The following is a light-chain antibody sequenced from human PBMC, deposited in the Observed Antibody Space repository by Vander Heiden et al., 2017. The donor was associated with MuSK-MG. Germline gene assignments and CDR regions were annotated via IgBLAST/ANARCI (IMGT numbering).Light chain of an antibody. CDR3: QTWGSGIVV. Sequence: QLVVTQSPSASASLRASVNLTCTLSTDHSAYAIAWHQQQPEKGPRYLMKLNSDGSHYRGDGIPDRFSGSSSGAERYLTISSLQSEDEADYYCQTWGSGIVVFGGGTKLTVL. J-gene: IGLJ2*01. CDR2: LNSDGSH. CDR1: TDHSAYA. V-gene: IGLV4-69*01.